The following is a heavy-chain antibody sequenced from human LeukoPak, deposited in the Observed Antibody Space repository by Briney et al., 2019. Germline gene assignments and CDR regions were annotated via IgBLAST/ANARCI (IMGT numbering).Heavy chain of an antibody. D-gene: IGHD5-18*01. J-gene: IGHJ6*02. Sequence: SQTLSLTCTVSGGSISSGGYYWSWIRQHPGKGLEWIGYIYYSGSTYYNPSLKSRVTISVDTSKNQFSLKLSSVTAADTAVYYCARGERSYGNAPYYYYYGMDVWGQGTTVTVSS. V-gene: IGHV4-31*03. CDR3: ARGERSYGNAPYYYYYGMDV. CDR1: GGSISSGGYY. CDR2: IYYSGST.